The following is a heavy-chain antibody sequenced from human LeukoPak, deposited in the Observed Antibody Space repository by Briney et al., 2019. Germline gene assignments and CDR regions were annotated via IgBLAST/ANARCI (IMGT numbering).Heavy chain of an antibody. CDR3: ARAAYSSGWPLLIPYYFDY. Sequence: ASVKVSCKASGYTFTNYGLSWVRQAPGQGLEWMGWINVYNGKTNYAQKFQGRVTMTTDTSTSTACMELRSLRSDDTALYYCARAAYSSGWPLLIPYYFDYWGQGTLVTVSS. CDR1: GYTFTNYG. D-gene: IGHD6-19*01. CDR2: INVYNGKT. J-gene: IGHJ4*02. V-gene: IGHV1-18*04.